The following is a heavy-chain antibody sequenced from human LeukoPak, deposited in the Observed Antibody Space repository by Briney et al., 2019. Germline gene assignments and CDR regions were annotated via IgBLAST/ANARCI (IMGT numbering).Heavy chain of an antibody. D-gene: IGHD5-18*01. J-gene: IGHJ4*02. V-gene: IGHV3-9*01. CDR1: GFTFDDYA. CDR2: ISWNSGSI. CDR3: AKAVGYSYGLGYFDY. Sequence: PGGSLRLSCAASGFTFDDYAMHWVRQAPGKGLEWVSGISWNSGSIGYADSVKGRFTISRDNAKNSLYLQMNSLRAEDTALYYCAKAVGYSYGLGYFDYWGQGTLVTVSS.